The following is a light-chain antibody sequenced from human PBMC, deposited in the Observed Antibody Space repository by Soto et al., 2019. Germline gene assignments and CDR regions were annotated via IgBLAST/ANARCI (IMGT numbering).Light chain of an antibody. J-gene: IGKJ4*02. CDR3: QQYDNWPRT. CDR2: DAS. Sequence: EIVLTQSPATLSLSPGERATLSCRASQSISSSYLAWYQQKPGQAPRLLIYDASTRATGIPSRFSGSGSGTEFTLTISSLKSEDFEVYYCQQYDNWPRTFGRGTKVEIX. CDR1: QSISSSY. V-gene: IGKV3-15*01.